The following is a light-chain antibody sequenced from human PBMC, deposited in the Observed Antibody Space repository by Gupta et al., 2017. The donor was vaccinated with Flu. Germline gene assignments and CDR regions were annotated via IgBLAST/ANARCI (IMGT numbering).Light chain of an antibody. CDR1: RHGNSSD. J-gene: IGKJ3*01. CDR3: QQYDSYPFT. Sequence: GTLSSASVEGTTITCRRSRHGNSSDLGWYQQKPGKAPKRLIHGAFSGETGIPSRFSGSGSGTDFTLTISSLQPADFAAYYCQQYDSYPFTFGHGTKVDIK. CDR2: GAF. V-gene: IGKV3-20*01.